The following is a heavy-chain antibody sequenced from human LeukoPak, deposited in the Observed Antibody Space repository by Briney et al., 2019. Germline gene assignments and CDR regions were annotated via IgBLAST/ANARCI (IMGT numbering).Heavy chain of an antibody. V-gene: IGHV3-23*01. CDR1: GFTFSSYA. D-gene: IGHD4-23*01. Sequence: GGSLRLSCAASGFTFSSYAMHWVRQAPGKGLEWVSIISGSAGSTYYAGSVKGRFTISRDNSKNTLFLQMNSLRAGDTAVYYCAKDRSLDGGNSNGYFDSWGQGTLVTVSS. J-gene: IGHJ4*02. CDR3: AKDRSLDGGNSNGYFDS. CDR2: ISGSAGST.